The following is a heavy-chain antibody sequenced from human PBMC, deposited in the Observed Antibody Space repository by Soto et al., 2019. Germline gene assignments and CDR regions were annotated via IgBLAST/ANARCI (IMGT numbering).Heavy chain of an antibody. Sequence: QVQLQESGPGLVKPSQTLSLTCTVSCGSISSGGYYCSWIRQHPGKGLEWIVYIYYCGSTYYNPNLTSRVTISVDTSKNQFSLKLSSVTAADTAVYYCARDPPLFDPWGQGTLVTVSS. CDR2: IYYCGST. V-gene: IGHV4-31*03. CDR1: CGSISSGGYY. CDR3: ARDPPLFDP. J-gene: IGHJ5*02.